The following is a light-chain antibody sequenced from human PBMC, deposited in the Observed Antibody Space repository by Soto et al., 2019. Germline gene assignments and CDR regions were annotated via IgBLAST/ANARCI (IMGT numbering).Light chain of an antibody. CDR3: QQYASSRT. CDR1: QSVSSD. Sequence: EIALTQSPDTLSLSPGERATLSCRASQSVSSDLAWYQQKPGQAPRLLIYDASKRATGIPDRFSGSGSGTDFPLTISRLEAEDFAVYYWQQYASSRTFGQGTKVEIK. J-gene: IGKJ1*01. CDR2: DAS. V-gene: IGKV3-20*01.